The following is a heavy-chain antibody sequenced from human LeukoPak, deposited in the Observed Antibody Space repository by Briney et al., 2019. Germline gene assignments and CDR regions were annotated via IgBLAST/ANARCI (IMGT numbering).Heavy chain of an antibody. D-gene: IGHD4-17*01. CDR2: ISSSGSTI. CDR1: GFTFSDYY. Sequence: GGSLRLSCAASGFTFSDYYMSWIRQAPGKGLEWVSYISSSGSTIYYADSVKGRFTISRDNAKNSLYLQMNSLRADDTAVYYCAREDYGDRQSWFDPWGQGTLVTVSS. V-gene: IGHV3-11*01. CDR3: AREDYGDRQSWFDP. J-gene: IGHJ5*02.